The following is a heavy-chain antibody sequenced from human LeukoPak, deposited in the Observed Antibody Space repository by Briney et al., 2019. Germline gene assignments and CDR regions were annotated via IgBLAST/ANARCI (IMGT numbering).Heavy chain of an antibody. CDR2: IRYDGSHK. D-gene: IGHD3-10*02. Sequence: GGSLRLSCAASGFTFSTYGMHWVRQAPGKGLEWVAFIRYDGSHKYYADSVKGRCTISRDNAKNSLYLQMNSLRAEDTAVYYCAELGITMIGGVWGKGTTVTISS. CDR3: AELGITMIGGV. V-gene: IGHV3-30*02. J-gene: IGHJ6*04. CDR1: GFTFSTYG.